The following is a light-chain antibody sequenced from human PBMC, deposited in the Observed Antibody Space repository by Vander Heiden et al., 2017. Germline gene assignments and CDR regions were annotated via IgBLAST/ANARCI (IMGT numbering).Light chain of an antibody. CDR3: QQRDSTPYT. J-gene: IGKJ2*01. V-gene: IGKV1-39*01. CDR2: AAS. CDR1: QSISSY. Sequence: DAVTITCRASQSISSYLNWYQQKPGKAPKLLIYAASSLQSGVPSRFSGSGSGTDFTLTLSRLQPEDFATYYCQQRDSTPYTFGQGTKMEIK.